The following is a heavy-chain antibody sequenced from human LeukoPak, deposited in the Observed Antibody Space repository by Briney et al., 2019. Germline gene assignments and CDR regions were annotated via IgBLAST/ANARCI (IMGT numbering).Heavy chain of an antibody. CDR2: ISGSGGST. D-gene: IGHD3-3*01. CDR3: AKGDDFWSGYFDY. V-gene: IGHV3-23*01. CDR1: GFTFSSYA. Sequence: PGGSLRLSCAASGFTFSSYAMSWVRQAPGKGLEWVSGISGSGGSTYYADSVKGRFTISRDNSKNTLYLQMNSLRAEDTAVYYCAKGDDFWSGYFDYWGQGTLVTVSS. J-gene: IGHJ4*02.